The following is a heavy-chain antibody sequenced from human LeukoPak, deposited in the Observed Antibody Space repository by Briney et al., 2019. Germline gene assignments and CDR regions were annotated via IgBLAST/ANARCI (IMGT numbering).Heavy chain of an antibody. CDR3: ARSAKAYYDCWSGYYPTDY. CDR1: GFTFSNYG. J-gene: IGHJ4*02. Sequence: PGRSLRLSCAASGFTFSNYGMHWVRQAPGEGLEWVAVISHDGSSEYYGDSVKGRFTISRDKSKNTLYLQMNSLRPEDTAVYYCARSAKAYYDCWSGYYPTDYWGQGTLVTVSS. D-gene: IGHD3-3*01. V-gene: IGHV3-30*03. CDR2: ISHDGSSE.